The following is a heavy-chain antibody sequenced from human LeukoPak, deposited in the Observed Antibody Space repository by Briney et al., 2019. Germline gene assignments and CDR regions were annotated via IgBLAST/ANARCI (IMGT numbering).Heavy chain of an antibody. CDR2: IYYSGST. V-gene: IGHV4-59*01. J-gene: IGHJ4*02. CDR3: ARGSDYVWGSLNY. D-gene: IGHD3-16*01. Sequence: SETLSLTCTVSGGSISSYYWSWIRQPPGKGLEWIGYIYYSGSTNYNPSLKSRVTISVDTSKNQFSLKLSSVTAADTAVYYCARGSDYVWGSLNYWGQGTLVTVSS. CDR1: GGSISSYY.